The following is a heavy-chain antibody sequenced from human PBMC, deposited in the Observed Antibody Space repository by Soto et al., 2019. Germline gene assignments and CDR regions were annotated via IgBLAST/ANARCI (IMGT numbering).Heavy chain of an antibody. CDR3: AREYDFWSGPPRWFDP. CDR2: ISAYNGNT. V-gene: IGHV1-18*04. Sequence: ASVKVSCNASGYTFTSYGISWVRQAPGQGLEWMGWISAYNGNTNYAQKLQGRVTMTTDTSTSTAYMELRSLRSDDTAVYYCAREYDFWSGPPRWFDPWGQGTLVTVSS. CDR1: GYTFTSYG. J-gene: IGHJ5*02. D-gene: IGHD3-3*01.